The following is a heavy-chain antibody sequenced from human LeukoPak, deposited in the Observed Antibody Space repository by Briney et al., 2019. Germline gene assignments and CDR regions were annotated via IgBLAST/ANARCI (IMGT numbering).Heavy chain of an antibody. Sequence: SETLSLTCSVSGDSVTSYYWSWIRQPPGKGLEWIGYVSSDGTTNYTPSLRSRVIMSVDTAKNHISLSLTSLTAADTAIYYCARLDCTGDGCYNHWGRGTVVTVSS. D-gene: IGHD2-8*02. CDR3: ARLDCTGDGCYNH. V-gene: IGHV4-59*08. CDR1: GDSVTSYY. CDR2: VSSDGTT. J-gene: IGHJ4*02.